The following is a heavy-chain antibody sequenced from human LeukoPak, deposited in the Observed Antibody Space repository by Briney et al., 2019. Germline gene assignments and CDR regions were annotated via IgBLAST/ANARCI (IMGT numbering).Heavy chain of an antibody. CDR2: IIPIFGTA. J-gene: IGHJ4*02. CDR3: ASYDYGVYLFDY. CDR1: GGTFSSYA. V-gene: IGHV1-69*05. D-gene: IGHD4-17*01. Sequence: SVKVSCKASGGTFSSYAISWVRQAPGQGLEWMGGIIPIFGTANYAQKFQGRVTITTDESTSTAYMELSSLRSEDTAVYYCASYDYGVYLFDYWGQGTLVTVSS.